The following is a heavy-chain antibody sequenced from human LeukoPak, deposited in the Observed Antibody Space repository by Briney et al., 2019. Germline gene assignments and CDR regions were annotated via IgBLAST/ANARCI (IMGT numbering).Heavy chain of an antibody. J-gene: IGHJ4*02. D-gene: IGHD5-18*01. CDR3: ARALSRSYGPRSPLDS. CDR2: IIYNGNT. CDR1: GGPFRGYY. V-gene: IGHV4-34*12. Sequence: SETLSPTCAVYGGPFRGYYWSWIRQPPGKGLEWIGDIIYNGNTNYNPSLNRRATISVDTSRKQFSLKLNSVTAADTALYYCARALSRSYGPRSPLDSWGQGTQVIVSS.